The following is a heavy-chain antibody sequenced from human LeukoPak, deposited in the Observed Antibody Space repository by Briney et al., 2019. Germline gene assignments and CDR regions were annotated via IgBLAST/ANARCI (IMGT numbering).Heavy chain of an antibody. CDR3: ARSYYDILTGYDYYMDV. V-gene: IGHV3-48*04. D-gene: IGHD3-9*01. Sequence: PGGSLRLSCAASGFTFSSYSMNWVRQAPGKGLEWVSYISSSSSTIYYADSVKGRFTISRDNAKNSLYLQMNSLRAEDTAVYYCARSYYDILTGYDYYMDVWGKGTTVTVSS. CDR2: ISSSSSTI. CDR1: GFTFSSYS. J-gene: IGHJ6*03.